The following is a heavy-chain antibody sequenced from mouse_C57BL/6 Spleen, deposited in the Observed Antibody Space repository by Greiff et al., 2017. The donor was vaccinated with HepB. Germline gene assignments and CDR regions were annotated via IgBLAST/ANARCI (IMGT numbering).Heavy chain of an antibody. CDR3: DRRETTVVPYFDY. D-gene: IGHD1-1*01. Sequence: VQLQQPGAELVKPGASVKLSCKASGYTFTSYWMQWVKQRPGQGLEWIGEIDPSDSYTNYNQKFKGKATLTVDTSSSTAYMQLSSRTSEDSAVYYCDRRETTVVPYFDYWGQGTTLTVSS. CDR2: IDPSDSYT. J-gene: IGHJ2*01. V-gene: IGHV1-50*01. CDR1: GYTFTSYW.